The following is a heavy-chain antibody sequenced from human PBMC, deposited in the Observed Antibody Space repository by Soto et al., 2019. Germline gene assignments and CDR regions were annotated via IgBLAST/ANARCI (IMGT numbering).Heavy chain of an antibody. V-gene: IGHV4-31*03. J-gene: IGHJ5*02. D-gene: IGHD3-22*01. CDR1: GGSINTGAYY. CDR3: ARYYFYTGGYSNWFDP. CDR2: MHDSGTT. Sequence: QVQLPESGPGLVKPSKTLPLTCTVSGGSINTGAYYCGWIGQNQGKGLEWIVYMHDSGTTSYNPALRSRVTISVDTSKNQFSLKLSSVTAADTAVYYCARYYFYTGGYSNWFDPWGQGTLVTVSS.